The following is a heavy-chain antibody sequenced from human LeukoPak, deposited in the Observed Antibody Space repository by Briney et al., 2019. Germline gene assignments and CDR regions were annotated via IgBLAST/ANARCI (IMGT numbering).Heavy chain of an antibody. D-gene: IGHD3-10*01. CDR3: ARDSFLYYYGSGSYYNF. Sequence: GASVKVSCKASGYTFTSYDINWVRQATGQGLEWMGWMNPNSGNTGYAQKFQGRVTMTRNTSISTAYMELSSLRSEDTAVYYCARDSFLYYYGSGSYYNFWGQGTLVTVSS. CDR1: GYTFTSYD. CDR2: MNPNSGNT. V-gene: IGHV1-8*01. J-gene: IGHJ4*02.